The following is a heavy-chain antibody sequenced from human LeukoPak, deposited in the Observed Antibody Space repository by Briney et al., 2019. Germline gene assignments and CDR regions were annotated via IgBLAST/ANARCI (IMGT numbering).Heavy chain of an antibody. CDR2: IYYSGNT. CDR1: GXSITSYY. CDR3: ARYNSLNAFDI. V-gene: IGHV4-59*08. Sequence: SETLSLTCTVSGXSITSYYWSWIRQPPGKGLEWIGYIYYSGNTNYNPSLKSRVTISVDTSKNQFSLKLTSVTAADTAVYYCARYNSLNAFDIWGQGTIVTVSS. D-gene: IGHD1-20*01. J-gene: IGHJ3*02.